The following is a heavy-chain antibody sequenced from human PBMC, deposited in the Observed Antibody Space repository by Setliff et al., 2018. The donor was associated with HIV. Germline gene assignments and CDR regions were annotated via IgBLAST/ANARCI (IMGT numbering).Heavy chain of an antibody. Sequence: SETLSLTCTVSGGSISNNNYYWGWIRQPPGKGLEWIGSIYYSVSTYYSPSLRSRVTISVDRSKNQFSLRLSSVTAADTAVYYCARGYSSGWTGYFDYWGQGTLVTVSS. CDR3: ARGYSSGWTGYFDY. V-gene: IGHV4-39*07. CDR1: GGSISNNNYY. J-gene: IGHJ4*02. D-gene: IGHD6-19*01. CDR2: IYYSVST.